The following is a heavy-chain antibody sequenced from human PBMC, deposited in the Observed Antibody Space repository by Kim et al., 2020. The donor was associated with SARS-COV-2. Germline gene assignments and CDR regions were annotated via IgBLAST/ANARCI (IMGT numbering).Heavy chain of an antibody. J-gene: IGHJ6*03. CDR2: MNPNSGNT. CDR3: AMINEGSYYYYMDV. CDR1: GYTFTSYD. Sequence: ASVKVSCKASGYTFTSYDINWVRQATGQGLEWMGWMNPNSGNTGYAQKFQGRVTMTRNTSISTAYMELSSLRSEDTAVYYCAMINEGSYYYYMDVWGKGTTVTVSS. D-gene: IGHD3-16*01. V-gene: IGHV1-8*01.